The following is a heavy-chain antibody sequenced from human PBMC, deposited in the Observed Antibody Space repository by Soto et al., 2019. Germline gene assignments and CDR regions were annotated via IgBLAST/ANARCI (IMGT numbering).Heavy chain of an antibody. Sequence: PSETLSLTCTVSGGSISSGGYYWIWIRHHPGKGLEWIGYIYYSGSTYYNPSLKSRVTISVDTSKNQFSLKLSSVTAADTAVYYCARDHGSSWYVRYFDYWGQGTLVTVSS. D-gene: IGHD6-13*01. CDR3: ARDHGSSWYVRYFDY. CDR1: GGSISSGGYY. V-gene: IGHV4-31*03. CDR2: IYYSGST. J-gene: IGHJ4*02.